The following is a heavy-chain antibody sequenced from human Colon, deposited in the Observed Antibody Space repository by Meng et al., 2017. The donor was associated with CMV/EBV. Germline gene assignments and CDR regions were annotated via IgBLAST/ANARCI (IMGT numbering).Heavy chain of an antibody. Sequence: SCTASGFTFDGYAMSWVRQAPGKGLEWVAVIYGSGRSSSSADSVKGRFSISRDNSKNTLYLQMSSLRAEDTAVYYCARLLVGALDTHAFDMWGRGTMVTVSS. CDR2: IYGSGRSS. V-gene: IGHV3-23*03. J-gene: IGHJ3*02. CDR3: ARLLVGALDTHAFDM. D-gene: IGHD2-8*02. CDR1: GFTFDGYA.